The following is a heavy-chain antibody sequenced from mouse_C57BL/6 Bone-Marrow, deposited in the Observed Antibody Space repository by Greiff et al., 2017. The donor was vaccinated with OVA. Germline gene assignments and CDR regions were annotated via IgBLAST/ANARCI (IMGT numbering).Heavy chain of an antibody. J-gene: IGHJ1*03. D-gene: IGHD4-1*01. Sequence: EVQRVESEGGLVQPGSSMKLSCTASGFTFSDYYMAWVRQVPEKGLEWVANINYDGSSTYYLDSLKSRFIISRDNAKNILYLQMSSLKSEDTATYYGARTGTDFDVWGTGTTVTVSS. V-gene: IGHV5-16*01. CDR3: ARTGTDFDV. CDR1: GFTFSDYY. CDR2: INYDGSST.